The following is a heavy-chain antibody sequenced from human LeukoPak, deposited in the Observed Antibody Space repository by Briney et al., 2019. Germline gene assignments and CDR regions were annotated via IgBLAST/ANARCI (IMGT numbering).Heavy chain of an antibody. Sequence: SGTLSLTCAVSGGSISSSNWWSWVRQPPGKGLEWIGEIYHSGSTNYNPSLKSRVTISVDKSKNQFSLKLSSVTAADTAVYYCARYAAAAEEPPYYFDYWGQGTLVTVSS. CDR1: GGSISSSNW. CDR2: IYHSGST. J-gene: IGHJ4*02. CDR3: ARYAAAAEEPPYYFDY. D-gene: IGHD6-13*01. V-gene: IGHV4-4*02.